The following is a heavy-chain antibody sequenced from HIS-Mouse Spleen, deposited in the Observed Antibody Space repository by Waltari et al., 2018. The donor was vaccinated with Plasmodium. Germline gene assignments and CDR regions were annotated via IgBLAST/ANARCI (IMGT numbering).Heavy chain of an antibody. CDR1: GFTFTDLG. J-gene: IGHJ4*02. CDR3: AKEVLGYYDFWSRPDY. V-gene: IGHV3-30*18. D-gene: IGHD3-3*01. CDR2: ISYDGSNK. Sequence: QVQLVESGGGVVQPGRSLRLPFAASGFTFTDLGSHWVRQASGKGLEWVAVISYDGSNKYYADSVKGRFTISRDNSKNTLYLQMNSLRAEDTAVYYCAKEVLGYYDFWSRPDYWGQGTLVTVSS.